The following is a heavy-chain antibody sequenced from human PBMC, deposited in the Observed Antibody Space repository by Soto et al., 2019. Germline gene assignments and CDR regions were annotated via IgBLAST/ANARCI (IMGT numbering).Heavy chain of an antibody. CDR3: ARSRRTGTTLLQFDP. D-gene: IGHD1-1*01. CDR1: GYAFTSYG. Sequence: GASVKVSCKASGYAFTSYGISWVRQAPGQGLEWMGWISAYNGNTNYAQKLQGRVTMTTDTSTSTAYMELRSLRSDDTAVYYCARSRRTGTTLLQFDPWGQGTLVTVSS. V-gene: IGHV1-18*01. J-gene: IGHJ5*02. CDR2: ISAYNGNT.